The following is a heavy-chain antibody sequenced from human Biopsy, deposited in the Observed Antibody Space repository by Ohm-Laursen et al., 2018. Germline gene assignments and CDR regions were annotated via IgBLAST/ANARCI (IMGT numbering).Heavy chain of an antibody. J-gene: IGHJ4*02. CDR3: ARQEFATSPLDY. D-gene: IGHD3-10*01. CDR1: GGSISRSSYY. Sequence: TLSLTCTVTGGSISRSSYYWDWIRQPPGKGLEWIGSIYYSGSTYYNPSLKSRVTISADRSKNQFSLKLTSVTAADTAMYYCARQEFATSPLDYWGQGTPVTVSS. V-gene: IGHV4-39*01. CDR2: IYYSGST.